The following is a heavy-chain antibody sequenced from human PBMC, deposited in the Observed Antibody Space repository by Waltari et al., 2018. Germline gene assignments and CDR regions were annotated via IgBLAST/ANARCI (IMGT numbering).Heavy chain of an antibody. CDR1: GGSISSGSYY. CDR2: IFTSGST. Sequence: QVQLQESGPGLVKPSQTLSLTCTVSGGSISSGSYYWSWIRQPAGKGLEWIGRIFTSGSTNYNPSLKSRVTISVDTSKNQCSLKLSSVTAADTAVYYCAREGKVGATLGWGQGTLVTVSS. V-gene: IGHV4-61*02. J-gene: IGHJ4*02. D-gene: IGHD1-26*01. CDR3: AREGKVGATLG.